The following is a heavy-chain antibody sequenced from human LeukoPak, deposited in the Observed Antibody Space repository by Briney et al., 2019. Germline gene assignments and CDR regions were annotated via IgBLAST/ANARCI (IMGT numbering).Heavy chain of an antibody. CDR2: ISAYNGNT. CDR3: ARVELGVVVPAAIDDELPAMMGAKDWFDP. V-gene: IGHV1-18*01. J-gene: IGHJ5*02. Sequence: ASVKVSCKASGYTFTSYGISWVRQAPGQGLEWMGWISAYNGNTNYAQKLQGRVTMTTDTSTSTAYMELRSLRPDDTAVYYCARVELGVVVPAAIDDELPAMMGAKDWFDPWGQGTLVTVSS. D-gene: IGHD2-2*01. CDR1: GYTFTSYG.